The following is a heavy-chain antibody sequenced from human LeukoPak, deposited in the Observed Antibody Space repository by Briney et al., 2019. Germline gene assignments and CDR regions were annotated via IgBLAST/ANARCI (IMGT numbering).Heavy chain of an antibody. CDR3: AKDMPREYNYYALDV. J-gene: IGHJ6*02. Sequence: GRSLRLSCAASGFTFDDYAMHWVRQAPGKGLEWVSGISWNSGNIGYADSVKGRFTISRDNAKNSLYLQMNSLRAEDTALYFCAKDMPREYNYYALDVWGQGTTATVSS. CDR2: ISWNSGNI. CDR1: GFTFDDYA. V-gene: IGHV3-9*01.